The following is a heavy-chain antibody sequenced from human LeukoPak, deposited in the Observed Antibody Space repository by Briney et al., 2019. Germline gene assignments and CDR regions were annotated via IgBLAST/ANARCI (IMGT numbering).Heavy chain of an antibody. V-gene: IGHV2-5*08. Sequence: TLSLTCTVSGGSISNYYWSWIRQPPGKALEWLALIYWDDDKRYSPSLKSRLTITKDTSKNQVVLTMTNMDPVDTATYYCAHNRDSGATSFLNWGQGTLVTVSS. CDR2: IYWDDDK. D-gene: IGHD1-26*01. J-gene: IGHJ4*02. CDR3: AHNRDSGATSFLN. CDR1: GGSISNYYW.